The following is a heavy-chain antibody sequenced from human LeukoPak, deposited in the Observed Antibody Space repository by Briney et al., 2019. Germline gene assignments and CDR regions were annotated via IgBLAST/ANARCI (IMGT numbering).Heavy chain of an antibody. D-gene: IGHD3-22*01. CDR2: IYYSGST. J-gene: IGHJ4*02. Sequence: SSETLSLTCTASGGSISSYSWSWIRQPPGKGLEWIGYIYYSGSTNYNPSLKSRVTISVDTSKNQFSLKLSSVTAADTAVYYCARSGYYPAFDYWGQGTLVTVSS. CDR3: ARSGYYPAFDY. CDR1: GGSISSYS. V-gene: IGHV4-59*08.